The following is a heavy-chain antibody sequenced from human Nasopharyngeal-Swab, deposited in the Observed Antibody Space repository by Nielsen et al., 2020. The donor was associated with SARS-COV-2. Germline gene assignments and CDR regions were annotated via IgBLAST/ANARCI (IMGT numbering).Heavy chain of an antibody. CDR1: GFTFSSYA. J-gene: IGHJ6*02. CDR3: AREWGVKQLAHYYYGMDV. Sequence: GESLKISCAASGFTFSSYAMSWVRQAPGKGLEWVSAISGSGGSTYYADSVKGRFTISRDNAKNSLYLQMNSLRAEDTAVYYFAREWGVKQLAHYYYGMDVWVQGTTVTVSS. D-gene: IGHD6-6*01. V-gene: IGHV3-23*01. CDR2: ISGSGGST.